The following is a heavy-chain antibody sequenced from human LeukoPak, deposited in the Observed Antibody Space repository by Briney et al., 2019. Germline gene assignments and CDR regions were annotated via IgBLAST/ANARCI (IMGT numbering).Heavy chain of an antibody. J-gene: IGHJ3*02. CDR1: GFTFSNAW. Sequence: GGSLRLSCTASGFTFSNAWMNWVRQAPGKGLEWVGRIKSKTDGGTTDYAAPVKGRFTISRDDSKNTLYLQMNSLKTEDTAVYYCTTDPYGDYPNDAFDIWGQGTMVTVSS. D-gene: IGHD4-17*01. V-gene: IGHV3-15*07. CDR2: IKSKTDGGTT. CDR3: TTDPYGDYPNDAFDI.